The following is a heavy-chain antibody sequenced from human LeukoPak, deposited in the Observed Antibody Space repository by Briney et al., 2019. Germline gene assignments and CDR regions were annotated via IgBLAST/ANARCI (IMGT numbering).Heavy chain of an antibody. CDR3: ARRAKTYSSGYSFDY. CDR2: ISYDGSNK. J-gene: IGHJ4*02. Sequence: TLSLTCTVSSGSISSTTWWSWVRQAPGKGLEWVAVISYDGSNKYYADSVKGRFTISRDNSKNTLYLQMNSLRAEDTAVYYCARRAKTYSSGYSFDYWGQGTLVTVSS. D-gene: IGHD3-22*01. V-gene: IGHV3-30-3*01. CDR1: SGSISSTT.